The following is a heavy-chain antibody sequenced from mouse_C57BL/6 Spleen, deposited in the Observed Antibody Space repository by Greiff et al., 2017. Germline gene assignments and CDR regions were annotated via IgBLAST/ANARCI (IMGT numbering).Heavy chain of an antibody. J-gene: IGHJ2*01. Sequence: EVMLVESGEGLVKPGGSLKLSCAASGFTFSSYAMSWVRQTPEKRLEWVAYISSGGDYIYYAATVMGRFTISRDNARNTLYLQMSSLKSEDTAMYYCTRGFYDGYDVDYRRQGTTLTVSS. CDR1: GFTFSSYA. D-gene: IGHD2-3*01. V-gene: IGHV5-9-1*02. CDR3: TRGFYDGYDVDY. CDR2: ISSGGDYI.